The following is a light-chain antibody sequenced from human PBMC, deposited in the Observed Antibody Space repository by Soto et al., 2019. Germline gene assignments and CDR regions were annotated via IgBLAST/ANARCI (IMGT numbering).Light chain of an antibody. CDR1: QGISSA. Sequence: AIQLTQSPSSLSASVGDRVTITCRASQGISSALAWDQQKPGKAPKLLIYYASSLESGVPSRFSGSGSGTDFTLTISSLQPEDFATYYCQQFNSYPLTFGGGTKVEIK. J-gene: IGKJ4*01. CDR2: YAS. V-gene: IGKV1-13*02. CDR3: QQFNSYPLT.